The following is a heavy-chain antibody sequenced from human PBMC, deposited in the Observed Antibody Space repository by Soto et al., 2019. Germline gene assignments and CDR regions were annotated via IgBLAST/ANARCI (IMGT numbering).Heavy chain of an antibody. CDR1: GGSIRSGSNY. CDR3: VRQTIVRGVLSWFDP. D-gene: IGHD3-10*01. Sequence: QLQLQESGPRLVKPSETLSLICSVSGGSIRSGSNYWAWIRQPPGKGLDWIGTVYYNGNTYYNASLKSRVTISADTSKNKFSRKLSSVSAADTAVYYCVRQTIVRGVLSWFDPWGQGTLVTVSS. CDR2: VYYNGNT. V-gene: IGHV4-39*01. J-gene: IGHJ5*02.